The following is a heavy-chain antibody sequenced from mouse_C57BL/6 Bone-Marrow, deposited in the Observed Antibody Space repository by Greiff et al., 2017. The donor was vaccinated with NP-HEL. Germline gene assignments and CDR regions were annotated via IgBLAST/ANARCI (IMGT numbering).Heavy chain of an antibody. V-gene: IGHV1-55*01. D-gene: IGHD2-5*01. J-gene: IGHJ4*01. CDR3: ARGGSNYDYAMDY. CDR2: IYPGSGST. Sequence: VQLQQPGAELVKPGASVKMSCKASGYTFTSYWITWVKQRPGQGLEWLGDIYPGSGSTNYNEKFKRKATMTVDTTSSTAYMQLSSLTSEDSAVYYCARGGSNYDYAMDYWGQGTSVTVSS. CDR1: GYTFTSYW.